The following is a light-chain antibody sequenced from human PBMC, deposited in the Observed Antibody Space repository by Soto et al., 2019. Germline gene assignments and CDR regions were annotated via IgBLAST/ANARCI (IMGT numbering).Light chain of an antibody. V-gene: IGKV1-39*01. Sequence: DIQMTQSPPSLSASVGDRVAITCRASQNIRNYLNWYQQKPGKAPRVLIYGAASLQSGVPSRSSGSGSGTNFSLTINSLQPEDYATYYCQQSYNIQALTFGGGTKVDIK. CDR3: QQSYNIQALT. J-gene: IGKJ4*02. CDR1: QNIRNY. CDR2: GAA.